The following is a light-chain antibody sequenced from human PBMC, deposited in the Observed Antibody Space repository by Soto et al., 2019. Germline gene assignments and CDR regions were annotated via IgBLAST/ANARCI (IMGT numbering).Light chain of an antibody. V-gene: IGKV1-27*01. CDR1: QGIGSF. CDR2: AAS. CDR3: QKYNRAPLT. J-gene: IGKJ4*01. Sequence: DIQMTQSPSSLSASLGDRVTITCRASQGIGSFLAWFQQRPGKVPKLLIYAASTLKSGVPSRFSGSGSGTDFTLTTSSLQPEDVATYYCQKYNRAPLTFGGGTRVEIK.